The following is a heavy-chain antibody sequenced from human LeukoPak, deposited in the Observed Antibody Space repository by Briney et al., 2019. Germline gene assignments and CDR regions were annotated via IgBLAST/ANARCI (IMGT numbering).Heavy chain of an antibody. V-gene: IGHV1-2*02. J-gene: IGHJ6*02. CDR3: ASAYYDFWSGSFSGPSSAYYYGMDV. Sequence: ASVKVSCKASGYTFTGYYMHWVRQAPGQGLEWMGWINPNSGGTNYAQKFQGRVTMTRDTSISTDYMELSRLRSDDTAVYYCASAYYDFWSGSFSGPSSAYYYGMDVWGQGTTVTVSS. CDR1: GYTFTGYY. D-gene: IGHD3-3*01. CDR2: INPNSGGT.